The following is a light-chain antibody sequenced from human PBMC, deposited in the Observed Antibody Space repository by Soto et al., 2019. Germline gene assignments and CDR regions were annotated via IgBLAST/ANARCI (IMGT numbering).Light chain of an antibody. CDR1: QSVNRK. J-gene: IGKJ3*01. CDR3: QHYYTWAGT. CDR2: GAS. Sequence: EIVMTQSPATLSVSPGERATLSCRASQSVNRKLAWYQQKPGQAPRLLIYGASTRATGISARFSGSGSGTEFTLTINSLQSEDFAVYYCQHYYTWAGTFGPGTKVDIK. V-gene: IGKV3-15*01.